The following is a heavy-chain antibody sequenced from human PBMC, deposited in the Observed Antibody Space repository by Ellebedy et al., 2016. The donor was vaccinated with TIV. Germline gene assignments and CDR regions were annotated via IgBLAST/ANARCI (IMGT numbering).Heavy chain of an antibody. Sequence: AASVKVSCKASGYKFINYGYTWVRRAPGQGLEWVGYTSSHNGNSNYGKNFEGRVTMTTDRPTATVFMELGSLRSDDTAMYYCARTRYSSNWPDFWGQGTLVTVSS. D-gene: IGHD5-18*01. V-gene: IGHV1-18*04. CDR2: TSSHNGNS. J-gene: IGHJ4*02. CDR1: GYKFINYG. CDR3: ARTRYSSNWPDF.